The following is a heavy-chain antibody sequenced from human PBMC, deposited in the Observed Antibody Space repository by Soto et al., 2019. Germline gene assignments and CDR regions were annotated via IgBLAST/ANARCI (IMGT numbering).Heavy chain of an antibody. V-gene: IGHV1-3*01. J-gene: IGHJ4*02. CDR3: ARGGYFDSSNYLAY. CDR2: INPGNGNT. CDR1: AYTFTSYG. Sequence: ASVKVSCNASAYTFTSYGINWVRQAPGRGLEWMGWINPGNGNTKYSQQFQGRVIIDRDTSASTAYMELSSLRSEDTAVYYCARGGYFDSSNYLAYWGLGTLVTVSS. D-gene: IGHD3-22*01.